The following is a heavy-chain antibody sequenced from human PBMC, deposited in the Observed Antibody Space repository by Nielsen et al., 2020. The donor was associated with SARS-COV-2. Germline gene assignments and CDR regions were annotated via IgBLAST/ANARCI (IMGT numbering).Heavy chain of an antibody. J-gene: IGHJ4*02. D-gene: IGHD4-23*01. V-gene: IGHV3-23*01. CDR1: GFTFSSYA. CDR2: ISGSGGST. Sequence: GESLKISCAASGFTFSSYAMSWVRQAPGKGLEWVSAISGSGGSTYYADSVKGRFTISRDNAKNSLYLQMNSLRDEDTAVYYCARDQVVTVSFDYWGQGTLVTVSS. CDR3: ARDQVVTVSFDY.